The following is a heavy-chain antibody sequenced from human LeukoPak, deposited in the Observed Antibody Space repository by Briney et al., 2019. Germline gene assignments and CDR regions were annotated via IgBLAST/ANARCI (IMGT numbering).Heavy chain of an antibody. CDR3: ASDFGYSYGAFDY. J-gene: IGHJ4*02. V-gene: IGHV1-2*06. Sequence: ASVKVSCKASGYTFTGYYMHWVRLAPGQGLEWMGRINPNSGGTNYAQKFQGRVTMTRDTSISTAYMELSRLRSDDTAVYYCASDFGYSYGAFDYWGQGTLVTVSS. CDR1: GYTFTGYY. D-gene: IGHD5-18*01. CDR2: INPNSGGT.